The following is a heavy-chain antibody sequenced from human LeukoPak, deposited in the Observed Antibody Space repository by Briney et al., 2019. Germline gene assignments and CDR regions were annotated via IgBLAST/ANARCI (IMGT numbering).Heavy chain of an antibody. D-gene: IGHD3-9*01. CDR1: GGSISSSSYY. J-gene: IGHJ5*02. CDR3: ARSLAIEVLRYFEGWDGYDNWFDP. CDR2: IYTSGST. Sequence: SETLSLTCTVSGGSISSSSYYWGWIRQPPGKGLEWIGRIYTSGSTNYNPSLKSRVTMSVDTSKNQFSLKLSSVTAADTAVYYCARSLAIEVLRYFEGWDGYDNWFDPWGQGTLVTVSS. V-gene: IGHV4-39*07.